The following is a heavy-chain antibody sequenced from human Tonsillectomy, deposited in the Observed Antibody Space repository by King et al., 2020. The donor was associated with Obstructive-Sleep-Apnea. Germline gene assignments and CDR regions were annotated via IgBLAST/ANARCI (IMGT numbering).Heavy chain of an antibody. CDR2: IYWDDDK. CDR3: AHRRKVRSIAAAGTPNWFDP. J-gene: IGHJ5*02. CDR1: GFSLSTSGVG. D-gene: IGHD6-13*01. Sequence: TLKESGPTLVKPTQTLTLTCTFSGFSLSTSGVGVGWIRQPPGKALEWLALIYWDDDKRYSPSLKSRLTITKDTSKNQVVLTMTNMDPVDTATYYCAHRRKVRSIAAAGTPNWFDPWGQGTLVTVSS. V-gene: IGHV2-5*02.